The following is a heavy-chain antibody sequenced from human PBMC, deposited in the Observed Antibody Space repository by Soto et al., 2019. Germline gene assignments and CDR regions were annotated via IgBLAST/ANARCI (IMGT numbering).Heavy chain of an antibody. Sequence: QVQLQESGPGLVKPSETLTLTCTVSGHSLSSGGYYWSWIRQQPGKGLEWLAYIYCTGSTLYNPSLKSRLAMSLDTSKNQFSLKLASVTATDTAIYYCARDWGSSGWHNWGQGTLVTVSS. CDR2: IYCTGST. CDR1: GHSLSSGGYY. V-gene: IGHV4-31*03. D-gene: IGHD6-19*01. CDR3: ARDWGSSGWHN. J-gene: IGHJ4*02.